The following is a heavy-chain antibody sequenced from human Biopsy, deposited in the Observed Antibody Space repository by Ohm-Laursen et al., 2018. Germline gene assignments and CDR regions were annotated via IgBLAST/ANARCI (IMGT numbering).Heavy chain of an antibody. J-gene: IGHJ2*01. CDR2: IYNTETT. CDR3: ARHAPSYSGSYWRYFDL. D-gene: IGHD1-26*01. V-gene: IGHV4-39*01. CDR1: GGSISSSTTYY. Sequence: TLSLTWTVSGGSISSSTTYYWAWLRQPPGKGLEWIGSIYNTETTFYNPSLKSRFTISVDTSTNQFSLRVSSVTAADTAVYYCARHAPSYSGSYWRYFDLWGRGTPVTVSS.